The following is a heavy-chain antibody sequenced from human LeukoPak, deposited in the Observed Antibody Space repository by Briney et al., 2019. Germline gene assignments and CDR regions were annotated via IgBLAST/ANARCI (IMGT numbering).Heavy chain of an antibody. D-gene: IGHD1-26*01. CDR1: GYSFTNYW. V-gene: IGHV5-51*01. J-gene: IGHJ4*02. Sequence: GESLKISCQGSGYSFTNYWIAWVRQMPGKGLEWMGIIYPGDSDTRYSPSFQGQVTISADKSISTAYLQWSSLKASDTAMYHCARRGTSYTAYYFDSWGQGTLVTVSS. CDR2: IYPGDSDT. CDR3: ARRGTSYTAYYFDS.